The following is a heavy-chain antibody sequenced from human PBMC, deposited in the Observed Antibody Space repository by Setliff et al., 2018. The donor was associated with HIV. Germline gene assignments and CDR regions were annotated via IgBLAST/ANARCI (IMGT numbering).Heavy chain of an antibody. CDR2: IYHSGST. CDR3: GGNGYYSIDY. Sequence: PSETLSLTCDVSGGSISSNWWSWVRQSPGKGLEWIGEIYHSGSTHYNPSLQSRVTISVDKSKSQFSLKLNSVTAADTAVYYCGGNGYYSIDYWGQGTLVTVSS. J-gene: IGHJ4*02. D-gene: IGHD3-22*01. V-gene: IGHV4-4*02. CDR1: GGSISSNW.